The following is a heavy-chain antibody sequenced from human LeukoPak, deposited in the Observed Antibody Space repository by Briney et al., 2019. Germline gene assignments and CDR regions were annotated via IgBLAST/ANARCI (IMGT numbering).Heavy chain of an antibody. CDR1: GYSISSSSYY. Sequence: PAETLSLTCTASGYSISSSSYYWGWIRQPPGKGLEWIGSIYYSGSTYYNPSLKCRVTISVDTSKNQFSLKLSSVTAADTAVYYCACSGSLQNWFDPWGQGTLVTVSS. V-gene: IGHV4-39*01. CDR3: ACSGSLQNWFDP. CDR2: IYYSGST. D-gene: IGHD2-15*01. J-gene: IGHJ5*02.